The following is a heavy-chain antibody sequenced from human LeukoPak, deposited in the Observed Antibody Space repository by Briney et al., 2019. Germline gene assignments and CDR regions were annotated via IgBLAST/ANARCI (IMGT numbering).Heavy chain of an antibody. D-gene: IGHD6-13*01. CDR2: ISGSGRST. V-gene: IGHV3-23*01. CDR3: AKGTAAAGTLGY. J-gene: IGHJ4*02. Sequence: GGSLILPCAAPGFTFSSNAMSWFRRPPGKGLEWVSAISGSGRSTYYADSVKGRFTISRDNSKNTLYLQMNSLRAEDTAVYYCAKGTAAAGTLGYWGQGTLVTVSS. CDR1: GFTFSSNA.